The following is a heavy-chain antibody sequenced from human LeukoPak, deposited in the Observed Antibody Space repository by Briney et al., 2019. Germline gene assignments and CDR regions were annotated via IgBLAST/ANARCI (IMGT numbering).Heavy chain of an antibody. CDR2: ISGSGGST. Sequence: PGGSLRLSCAASGFTFSSYAMSWVRQAPGKGLEWVSAISGSGGSTYYADSVKGRFTISRDNSKNTLYLQMNSLRAEDTAVYYCAKAPLAAQLGDYMDVWGKGTTVTVSS. D-gene: IGHD3-16*01. V-gene: IGHV3-23*01. J-gene: IGHJ6*03. CDR3: AKAPLAAQLGDYMDV. CDR1: GFTFSSYA.